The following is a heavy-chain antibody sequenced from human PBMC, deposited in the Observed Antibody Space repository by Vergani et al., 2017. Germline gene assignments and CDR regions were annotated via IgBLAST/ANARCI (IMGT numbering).Heavy chain of an antibody. Sequence: QVQLQQWGGGLLKPSETLSLTCVVNGGSFTSYHWTWIRQSPGEGLEWVSDIDHTGRPDYNPSLKSRLTMSVDKSRNQFSLTLNSVTATDTAIYFCARVNTETNVHLYYYYYMDVWGQGTAVTVS. J-gene: IGHJ6*03. D-gene: IGHD4-11*01. CDR1: GGSFTSYH. CDR2: IDHTGRP. V-gene: IGHV4-34*01. CDR3: ARVNTETNVHLYYYYYMDV.